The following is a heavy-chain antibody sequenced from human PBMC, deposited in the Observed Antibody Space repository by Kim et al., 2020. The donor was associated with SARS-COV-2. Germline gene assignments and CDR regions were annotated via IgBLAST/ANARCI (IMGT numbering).Heavy chain of an antibody. V-gene: IGHV3-30*04. CDR1: GFTFSSYA. J-gene: IGHJ6*02. Sequence: GGSLRLSCAASGFTFSSYAMHWVRQAPGKGLEWVAVISYDGSNKYYADSVKGRFTISRDNSKNTLYLQMNSLRAEDTAVYYCAREKQPPGGYGMDVWGQGTTVTVSS. CDR3: AREKQPPGGYGMDV. D-gene: IGHD6-13*01. CDR2: ISYDGSNK.